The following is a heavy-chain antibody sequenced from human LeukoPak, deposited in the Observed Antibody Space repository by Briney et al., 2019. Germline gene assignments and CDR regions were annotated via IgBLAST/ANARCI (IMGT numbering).Heavy chain of an antibody. D-gene: IGHD6-13*01. CDR3: ARARGIAAAGTSDY. CDR1: GYTFTSYG. Sequence: ASVKVSCKASGYTFTSYGISWVRQAPGQGLEWMGWISAYNGNTNYVQKLQGRVTMTTDTSTSTAYMELRSLRSDDTAVYYCARARGIAAAGTSDYWGQGTLVTVSS. CDR2: ISAYNGNT. J-gene: IGHJ4*02. V-gene: IGHV1-18*01.